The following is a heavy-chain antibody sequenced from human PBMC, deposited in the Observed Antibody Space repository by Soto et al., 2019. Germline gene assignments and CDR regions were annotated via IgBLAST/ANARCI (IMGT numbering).Heavy chain of an antibody. D-gene: IGHD2-21*02. CDR1: GFTFSDST. V-gene: IGHV3-73*02. CDR2: TRNKANSYAT. Sequence: EVQLVESGGGLVQPGGSLKLSCAASGFTFSDSTMHWVRQASGKGLEWVGRTRNKANSYATAYAASVKGRFTVSRDYSKNTAYLQMNGLKTEDTAVYYCTSSFVVVTAIAASWGQGTLVTVSS. CDR3: TSSFVVVTAIAAS. J-gene: IGHJ5*02.